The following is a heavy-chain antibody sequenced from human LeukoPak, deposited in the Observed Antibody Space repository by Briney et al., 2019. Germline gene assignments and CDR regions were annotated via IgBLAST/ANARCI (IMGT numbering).Heavy chain of an antibody. J-gene: IGHJ5*02. D-gene: IGHD3-22*01. Sequence: PSETLSLTCAVYGGSFSGYYWSWIRQPPGKGLEWIGEINHSGSTNYNPSLKSRVTISVDTSKNQFCLKLSSVTAADTAVYYCARVPTPNYYDKRSWFDPWGQGTLVTVSS. CDR2: INHSGST. CDR1: GGSFSGYY. V-gene: IGHV4-34*01. CDR3: ARVPTPNYYDKRSWFDP.